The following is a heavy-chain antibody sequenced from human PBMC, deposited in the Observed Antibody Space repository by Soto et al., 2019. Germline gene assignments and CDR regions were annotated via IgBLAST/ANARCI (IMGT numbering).Heavy chain of an antibody. CDR2: ITGDGTNT. CDR3: ARDGGYGTPFDY. V-gene: IGHV3-74*01. J-gene: IGHJ4*02. Sequence: EVQLVQSGGGLVQPGGSLGFSVAASGSAFSSYGLHGVRQAPGKGLMLVYRITGDGTNTAYATSVKGRFTISRDNAKNMVYLQMDSLKAEDTAVYYCARDGGYGTPFDYWGQGALVTVSS. D-gene: IGHD5-12*01. CDR1: GSAFSSYG.